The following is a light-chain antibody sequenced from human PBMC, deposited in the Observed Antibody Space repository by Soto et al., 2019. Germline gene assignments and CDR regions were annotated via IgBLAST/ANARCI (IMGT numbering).Light chain of an antibody. CDR2: DVS. CDR1: SSDVGGYNY. CDR3: SSYTSSSTLGV. J-gene: IGLJ1*01. Sequence: QSALTQPGSVSGSPGQSITISCTGTSSDVGGYNYVSWYQQHPGKAPKLMIYDVSNRPSGVSNRFSGSKSGNTASLTISGLQAEDEAHYYCSSYTSSSTLGVFGTGTKLTVL. V-gene: IGLV2-14*01.